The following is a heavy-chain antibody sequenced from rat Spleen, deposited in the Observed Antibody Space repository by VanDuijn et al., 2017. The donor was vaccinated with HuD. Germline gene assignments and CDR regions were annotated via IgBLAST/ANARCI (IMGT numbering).Heavy chain of an antibody. V-gene: IGHV5-22*01. D-gene: IGHD1-2*01. CDR3: TRHSSTYYVMDA. CDR1: GFTFSDYY. Sequence: EVQLVESGGGLVQPGRSLKLSCAASGFTFSDYYMAWVRQAPKKGLEWVASITYEGSSTYHGDSVKGRFTISRDNTKSTLYLQMNSLRSEDTATYYCTRHSSTYYVMDAWGQGASVTVSS. CDR2: ITYEGSST. J-gene: IGHJ4*01.